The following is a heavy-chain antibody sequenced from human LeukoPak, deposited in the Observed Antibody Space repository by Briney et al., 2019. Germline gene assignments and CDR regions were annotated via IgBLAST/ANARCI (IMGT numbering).Heavy chain of an antibody. CDR1: GFTFSSYA. CDR2: ISGSGGST. Sequence: PGGSLRLSCAASGFTFSSYAMSWVRQAPGKGLEWVSAISGSGGSTYYADSVKGRFTISRDNSKNTLYLQMNSLRAEDTAVYYCAKTPTRYGDFGREVDYWGQGILVTVSS. J-gene: IGHJ4*02. V-gene: IGHV3-23*01. CDR3: AKTPTRYGDFGREVDY. D-gene: IGHD4-17*01.